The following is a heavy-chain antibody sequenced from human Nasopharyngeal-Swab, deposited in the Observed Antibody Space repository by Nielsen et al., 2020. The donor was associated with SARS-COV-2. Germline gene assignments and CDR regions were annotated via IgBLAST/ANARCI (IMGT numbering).Heavy chain of an antibody. CDR2: ISWNSGSI. CDR1: GFTFDDYA. CDR3: AVVVPAAIDVWFDP. J-gene: IGHJ5*02. D-gene: IGHD2-2*01. V-gene: IGHV3-9*01. Sequence: GGSLRLSCAGSGFTFDDYAMHWVRQAPGKGLEWVSGISWNSGSIGYADSVKGRFTISRDNAKNSLYLQMNSLRAEDTALYYCAVVVPAAIDVWFDPWGQGTLVTVSS.